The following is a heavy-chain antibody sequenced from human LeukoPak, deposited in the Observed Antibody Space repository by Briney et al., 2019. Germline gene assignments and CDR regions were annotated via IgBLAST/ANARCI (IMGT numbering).Heavy chain of an antibody. D-gene: IGHD3-10*01. CDR3: ARKLNVLLWFGESRGYFDY. V-gene: IGHV4-34*01. CDR2: INHSGST. CDR1: GGSFSGYY. Sequence: PSETLSLTCAVYGGSFSGYYWSWIRQPPGKGLEWLGEINHSGSTNYNPSLKSRVTISVDTSKNQFSLKLSSVTAADTAVHYCARKLNVLLWFGESRGYFDYWGQGTLVTVSS. J-gene: IGHJ4*02.